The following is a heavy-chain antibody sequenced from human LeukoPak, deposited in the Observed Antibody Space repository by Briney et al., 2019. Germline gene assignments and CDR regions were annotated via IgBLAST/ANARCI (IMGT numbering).Heavy chain of an antibody. CDR1: RFTFSSYA. CDR3: KSGDYFDH. D-gene: IGHD3-16*01. V-gene: IGHV3-30-3*01. Sequence: GGSLRLSCAAYRFTFSSYAMHWVRQAPGKGLEWVAVISYDGSNKYYADSVKGRFTISRDNSKNTLYLQMNSLRAEDTAVYYCKSGDYFDHWGQGALVALSS. J-gene: IGHJ4*02. CDR2: ISYDGSNK.